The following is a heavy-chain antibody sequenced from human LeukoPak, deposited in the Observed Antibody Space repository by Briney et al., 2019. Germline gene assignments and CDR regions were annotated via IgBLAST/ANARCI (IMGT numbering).Heavy chain of an antibody. CDR1: GFSFGDYA. Sequence: GGSLRPSSIASGFSFGDYAISWVRQAPGKGLEWVGFIRRKAYRGATKNAASVKDRFTISRDDSKSIAYLQMNSLKTEDTAIYYCTSVYDTSAYYLSGIASWGQGALGTVSS. CDR3: TSVYDTSAYYLSGIAS. CDR2: IRRKAYRGAT. V-gene: IGHV3-49*04. J-gene: IGHJ4*02. D-gene: IGHD3-22*01.